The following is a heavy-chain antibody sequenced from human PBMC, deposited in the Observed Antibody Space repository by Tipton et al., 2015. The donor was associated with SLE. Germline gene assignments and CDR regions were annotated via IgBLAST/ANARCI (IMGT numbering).Heavy chain of an antibody. V-gene: IGHV4-59*12. CDR2: IYYSGST. Sequence: LRLSCTVSGGSISSYYWSWIRQPPGKGLEWIGYIYYSGSTKYNPSLKSRVTISVDTSKNQFSLKLSSVTAADTAVYYCASPGYSSDWGQGTLVTVSS. CDR1: GGSISSYY. D-gene: IGHD6-25*01. J-gene: IGHJ4*02. CDR3: ASPGYSSD.